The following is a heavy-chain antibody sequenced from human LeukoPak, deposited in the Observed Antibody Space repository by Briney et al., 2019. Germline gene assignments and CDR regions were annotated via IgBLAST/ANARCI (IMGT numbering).Heavy chain of an antibody. CDR3: AKSGGYGLIDY. CDR1: GGSISSYY. J-gene: IGHJ4*02. V-gene: IGHV4-59*12. CDR2: IYYSGST. D-gene: IGHD1-26*01. Sequence: PSETLSLTRTVSGGSISSYYWSWIRQPPGKGLEWIGYIYYSGSTNYNPSLKSRVTISVDTSKNQFSLKLSSVTAADTAVYYCAKSGGYGLIDYWGQGTLVTVSS.